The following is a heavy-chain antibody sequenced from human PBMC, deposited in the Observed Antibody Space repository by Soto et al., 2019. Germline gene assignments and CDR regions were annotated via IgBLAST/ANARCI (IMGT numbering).Heavy chain of an antibody. CDR2: TTGSGANK. CDR3: AEVGDFGEDGPAEYFEH. CDR1: GFTFKNYG. Sequence: EVNLLESGGGLVQPGESLRISCVGSGFTFKNYGMTWVRQAPGKGLEWVSGTTGSGANKHYADSVRGRFTIARDNSKKTLYLEMKSLRVEDTAVYYCAEVGDFGEDGPAEYFEHWGQGTLVTVSS. D-gene: IGHD4-17*01. J-gene: IGHJ1*01. V-gene: IGHV3-23*01.